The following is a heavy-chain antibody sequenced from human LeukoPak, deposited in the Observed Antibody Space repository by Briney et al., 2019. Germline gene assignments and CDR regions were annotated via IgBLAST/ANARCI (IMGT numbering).Heavy chain of an antibody. Sequence: GGSLRLSCAASGFAFSTYAMSWVRQAPGKGLEWVSSISGSGSNTYYADSVKGQFTISRDSSKSTLYLQMSSLRAEDTAVYYCAKSLTVTTRIHSIDPRGQGTLVTVSS. D-gene: IGHD4-17*01. CDR1: GFAFSTYA. J-gene: IGHJ4*02. CDR3: AKSLTVTTRIHSIDP. CDR2: ISGSGSNT. V-gene: IGHV3-23*01.